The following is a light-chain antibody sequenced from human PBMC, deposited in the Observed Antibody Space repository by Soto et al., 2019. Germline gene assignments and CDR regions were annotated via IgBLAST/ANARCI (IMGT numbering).Light chain of an antibody. V-gene: IGKV3-20*01. CDR1: QSVSSSY. J-gene: IGKJ3*01. CDR2: GAS. CDR3: QEYGSSPFT. Sequence: EIVLTQSPGTLSLSPGERTTVSCRASQSVSSSYLAWYQQKPGQAPRLLIYGASSRATGIPDRFSGSGSGTDFTLTISRQVPEDFAVYYCQEYGSSPFTFGPGTKVDIK.